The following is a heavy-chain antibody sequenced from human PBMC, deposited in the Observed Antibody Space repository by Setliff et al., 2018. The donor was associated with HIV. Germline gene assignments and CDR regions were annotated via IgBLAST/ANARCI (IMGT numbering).Heavy chain of an antibody. J-gene: IGHJ6*02. Sequence: LRLSCAASGFNFKTYGMTWVRQAPGKGLDWVAHIGSSNHGIHYTASVQCRFTVSRDNANNLLFLEMNSLRAEDTALYYCARDLGTMVRGVIWSYYYGMDVWGQGTTVTVSS. CDR3: ARDLGTMVRGVIWSYYYGMDV. CDR2: IGSSNHGI. CDR1: GFNFKTYG. V-gene: IGHV3-48*04. D-gene: IGHD3-10*01.